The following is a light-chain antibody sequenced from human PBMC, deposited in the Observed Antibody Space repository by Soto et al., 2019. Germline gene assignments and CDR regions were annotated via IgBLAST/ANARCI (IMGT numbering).Light chain of an antibody. V-gene: IGKV1-17*03. J-gene: IGKJ4*01. CDR3: LQHNTYPLS. CDR2: GAS. Sequence: DIQMTQSPSAMSASVGDRVTITCRASKAISHYLAWFHQRPGEVPKRLIYGASTLQSGVPSRFSGSGSGTEFTLPVSSLQPADVGTYYCLQHNTYPLSFGGGTQVA. CDR1: KAISHY.